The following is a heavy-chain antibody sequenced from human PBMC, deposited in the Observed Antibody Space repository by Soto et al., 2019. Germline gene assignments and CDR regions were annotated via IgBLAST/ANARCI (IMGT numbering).Heavy chain of an antibody. J-gene: IGHJ4*02. CDR1: EGSRGSGGCS. D-gene: IGHD1-26*01. V-gene: IGHV4-30-2*03. CDR3: ARHVGNSPPGS. CDR2: IYHSGST. Sequence: SDTCAVGEGSRGSGGCSRSRIRQPPGKGLEWIGYIYHSGSTYYNPSLKSRVTISVDTSKNQFSLKLTSVTAADTAVYHCARHVGNSPPGSWGQGTLVTVSS.